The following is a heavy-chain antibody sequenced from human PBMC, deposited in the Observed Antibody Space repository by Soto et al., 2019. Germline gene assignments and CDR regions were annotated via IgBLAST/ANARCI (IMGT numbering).Heavy chain of an antibody. V-gene: IGHV3-15*01. CDR1: GFTFNTAW. CDR3: TAGSPFNY. Sequence: GGSLRLSCAASGFTFNTAWLTWVRQAPGKGLEWVGRIKGKPDGGATDYAALVEGRFMISRDDSQNTVFLQMNSLKTDDTAVYYCTAGSPFNYWGPGTLVTVS. J-gene: IGHJ4*02. CDR2: IKGKPDGGAT.